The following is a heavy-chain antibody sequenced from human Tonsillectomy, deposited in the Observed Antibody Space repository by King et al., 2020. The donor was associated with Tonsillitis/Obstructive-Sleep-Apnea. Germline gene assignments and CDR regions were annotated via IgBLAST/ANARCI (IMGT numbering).Heavy chain of an antibody. Sequence: HVQLQQWGAGLLKPSETLSLTCAVYGGPFSGYYWSWIRQPPGKGLGWIGEINHSGSTNYNPSLKSRVSISVDTSKNQFSLKLSSVTAADTAVYYCARGSDCTGGVCYTSSWFDPWGQGTQVTVSS. V-gene: IGHV4-34*01. J-gene: IGHJ5*02. CDR3: ARGSDCTGGVCYTSSWFDP. D-gene: IGHD2-8*02. CDR1: GGPFSGYY. CDR2: INHSGST.